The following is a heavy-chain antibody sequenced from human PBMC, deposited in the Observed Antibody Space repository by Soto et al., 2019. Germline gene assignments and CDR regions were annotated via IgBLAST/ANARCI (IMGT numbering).Heavy chain of an antibody. CDR2: IIPMFGTT. Sequence: GASVKVSCKASGGTLGSYAISWVRQAPGQGLEWMGGIIPMFGTTNYAQKFQDRVTITADESTDTTYMGLSGLTSEDTAMYYCAREESIAARVFDYWGPGTLVTVSS. D-gene: IGHD6-6*01. J-gene: IGHJ4*02. V-gene: IGHV1-69*13. CDR1: GGTLGSYA. CDR3: AREESIAARVFDY.